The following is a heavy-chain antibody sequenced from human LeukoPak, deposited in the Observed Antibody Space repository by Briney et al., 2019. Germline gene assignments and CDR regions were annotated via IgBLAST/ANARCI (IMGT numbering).Heavy chain of an antibody. CDR3: AKDRGWYDY. V-gene: IGHV3-43*02. Sequence: PGGSLRLSCAASGFTFDDYAMHWVRHAPGKGLEWVSLISGDGGSTYYADSVKGRFTISRDNSKNSLYLQMNSLRTEDTALYHCAKDRGWYDYWGQGTLVTVSS. CDR2: ISGDGGST. CDR1: GFTFDDYA. J-gene: IGHJ4*02. D-gene: IGHD6-19*01.